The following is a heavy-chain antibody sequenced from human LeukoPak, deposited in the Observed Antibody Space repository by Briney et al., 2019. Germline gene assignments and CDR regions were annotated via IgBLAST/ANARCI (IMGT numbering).Heavy chain of an antibody. CDR2: IIPILGIA. J-gene: IGHJ1*01. CDR3: ARGPGIAAAGTLGAEYFQH. CDR1: GGTFSSYT. Sequence: SVKVSCKASGGTFSSYTISWVRQAPGRGLEWMGRIIPILGIANYAQKFQGRVTITADKSTSTAYMELSSLRSEDTAVYYCARGPGIAAAGTLGAEYFQHWGQGTLVTVSS. V-gene: IGHV1-69*02. D-gene: IGHD6-13*01.